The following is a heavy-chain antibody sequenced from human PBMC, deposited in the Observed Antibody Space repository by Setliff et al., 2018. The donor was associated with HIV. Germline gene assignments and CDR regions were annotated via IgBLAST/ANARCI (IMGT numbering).Heavy chain of an antibody. J-gene: IGHJ4*02. V-gene: IGHV3-30*02. CDR3: AENPGRSGYYD. CDR2: IEHDGSKK. Sequence: GGSLRLSCAVSGFTFSTYGMHWVRQAPGKGLEWVTFIEHDGSKKFSADSVKGRFTISRDNSKNTLYLQMNSLRAEDTAIYYWAENPGRSGYYDWGQGTLVTVSS. CDR1: GFTFSTYG. D-gene: IGHD3-22*01.